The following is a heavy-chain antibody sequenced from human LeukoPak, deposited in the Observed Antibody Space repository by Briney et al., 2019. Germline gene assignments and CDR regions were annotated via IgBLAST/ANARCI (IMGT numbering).Heavy chain of an antibody. CDR2: IYSGGST. D-gene: IGHD3-9*01. V-gene: IGHV3-53*01. Sequence: GGSLRLSCAASGFTVSSNYMSWVRQAPGKGLGWVSVIYSGGSTYYADSVKGRFTISRDNSKNTLYLQMNSLRAEDTAVYYCARGGILTGYFNYYYYYYMDVWGKGTTVTISS. J-gene: IGHJ6*03. CDR3: ARGGILTGYFNYYYYYYMDV. CDR1: GFTVSSNY.